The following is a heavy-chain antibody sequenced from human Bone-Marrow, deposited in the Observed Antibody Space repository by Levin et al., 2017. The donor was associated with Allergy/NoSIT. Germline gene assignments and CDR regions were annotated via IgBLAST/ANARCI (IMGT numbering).Heavy chain of an antibody. J-gene: IGHJ5*01. CDR2: IWHDGSNK. CDR3: TRALSYGWFDY. CDR1: AFTFINSG. D-gene: IGHD3-16*01. V-gene: IGHV3-33*01. Sequence: GGSLRLSCAASAFTFINSGIHWVRQAPGKGLEWVAVIWHDGSNKYYADSVRGRFTISRDSSKNTIFLEMNSLRAEDTAVYYCTRALSYGWFDYWGQGTLVTVSS.